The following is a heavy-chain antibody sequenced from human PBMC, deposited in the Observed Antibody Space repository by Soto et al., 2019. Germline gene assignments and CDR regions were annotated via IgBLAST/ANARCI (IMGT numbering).Heavy chain of an antibody. J-gene: IGHJ4*02. V-gene: IGHV4-59*01. D-gene: IGHD5-18*01. Sequence: QVQLQESGPGLVKPSETLSLTCTVSGGSISNYYWNWIRQSPGKGLEWIGYIYSSGSTHYNPSLQNRVTTSIDTSKNQVSLKVHSVTAADTAVYYCARDHPHSYGVYYFDYWGQGTPVTVSS. CDR1: GGSISNYY. CDR3: ARDHPHSYGVYYFDY. CDR2: IYSSGST.